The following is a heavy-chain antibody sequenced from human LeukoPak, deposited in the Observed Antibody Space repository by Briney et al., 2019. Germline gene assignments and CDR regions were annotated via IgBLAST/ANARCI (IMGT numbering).Heavy chain of an antibody. Sequence: TGGSLRLSCAASGFTFSSYAMHWVRQAPGKGLEWVAVISYDGSNEYYADSVKGRFTISRDNSKNTVYLQMSSLRAEDTAVYYCARARGDRYSSGWSYFDYWGQGTLVTVSS. J-gene: IGHJ4*02. V-gene: IGHV3-30-3*01. D-gene: IGHD6-19*01. CDR1: GFTFSSYA. CDR2: ISYDGSNE. CDR3: ARARGDRYSSGWSYFDY.